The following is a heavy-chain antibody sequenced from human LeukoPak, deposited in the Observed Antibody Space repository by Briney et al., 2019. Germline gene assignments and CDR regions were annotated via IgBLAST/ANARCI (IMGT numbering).Heavy chain of an antibody. CDR3: ARNYGSGSYYWFDP. J-gene: IGHJ5*02. CDR2: INHSGST. D-gene: IGHD3-10*01. Sequence: SETLSLTCAVYGGSFSDYYWSWIRQPPGKGLEWIGEINHSGSTNYNPSLKSRVTISVDTSKNQFSLKLSSVTAADTAVYYCARNYGSGSYYWFDPWGQGTLVTVSS. CDR1: GGSFSDYY. V-gene: IGHV4-34*01.